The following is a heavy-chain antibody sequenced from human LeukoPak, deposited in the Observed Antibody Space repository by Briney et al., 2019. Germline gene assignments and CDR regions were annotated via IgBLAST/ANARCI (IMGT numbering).Heavy chain of an antibody. Sequence: ETLSLTCAVSGGSFSSYYWSWIRQPAGKGLEWIGRIYTSGSTNYNSSLKSRVTMSVDTSKNQVSLKLSSVTAADTAVYYCATGDGYNSFDYWGQGTLVTVSS. CDR2: IYTSGST. CDR1: GGSFSSYY. J-gene: IGHJ4*02. CDR3: ATGDGYNSFDY. D-gene: IGHD5-24*01. V-gene: IGHV4-4*07.